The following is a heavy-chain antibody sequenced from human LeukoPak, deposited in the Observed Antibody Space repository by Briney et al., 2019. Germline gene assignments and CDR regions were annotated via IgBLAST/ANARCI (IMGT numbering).Heavy chain of an antibody. V-gene: IGHV1-46*01. CDR2: INPSGGST. CDR3: ARAVGAAAGTA. CDR1: GYTFTSYY. J-gene: IGHJ5*02. Sequence: ASVKVSCKASGYTFTSYYMHWVRQAPGQGLEWMGTINPSGGSTSYAQKFQGRVTMTRDTSTSTVYMELSSLRSEDTAVYYCARAVGAAAGTAWGQGTLVTVSS. D-gene: IGHD6-13*01.